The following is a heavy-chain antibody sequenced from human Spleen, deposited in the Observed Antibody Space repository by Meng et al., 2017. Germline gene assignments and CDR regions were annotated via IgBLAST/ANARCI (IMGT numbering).Heavy chain of an antibody. CDR3: TRAPTYGDFDTFDI. D-gene: IGHD4-17*01. Sequence: GESLKISCAASGFTFRSYWMHWVRQAPGKGLVWVSRINSDGSSTRYADSVKGRFTISRDNTKNTVYRQMNSLRAEDTVVYYCTRAPTYGDFDTFDIWGQGTMVTVSS. V-gene: IGHV3-74*01. CDR2: INSDGSST. CDR1: GFTFRSYW. J-gene: IGHJ3*02.